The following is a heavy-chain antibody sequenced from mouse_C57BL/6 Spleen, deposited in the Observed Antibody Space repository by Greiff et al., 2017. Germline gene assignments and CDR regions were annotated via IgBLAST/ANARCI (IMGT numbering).Heavy chain of an antibody. D-gene: IGHD1-1*01. CDR2: IWTGGGT. CDR3: ASITTVEDWYFDV. CDR1: GFSLTSYA. V-gene: IGHV2-9-1*01. Sequence: VKLMESGPGLVAPSQSLSITCTVSGFSLTSYAISWVRQPPGKGLEWLGVIWTGGGTNYNSALKSRLSISKDNSKSQVFLKMNSLQTDDTARYYCASITTVEDWYFDVWGTGTTVTVSS. J-gene: IGHJ1*03.